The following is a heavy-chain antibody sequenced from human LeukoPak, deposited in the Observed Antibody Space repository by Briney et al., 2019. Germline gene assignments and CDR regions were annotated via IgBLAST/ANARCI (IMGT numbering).Heavy chain of an antibody. CDR2: IYYSGSS. J-gene: IGHJ4*02. CDR3: ARISGAASDY. V-gene: IGHV4-39*07. D-gene: IGHD2-15*01. CDR1: GGSISSSVYY. Sequence: SETLSLTCTVSGGSISSSVYYWGWIRQPPGKGLEWIANIYYSGSSYYNPSLKSRVTVSVDTPKNQFSLKLSSVTAADTAVYYCARISGAASDYWGQGTLVTVSS.